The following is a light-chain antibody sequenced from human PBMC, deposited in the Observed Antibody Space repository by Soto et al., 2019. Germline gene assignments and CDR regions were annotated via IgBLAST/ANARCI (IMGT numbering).Light chain of an antibody. V-gene: IGKV2-30*01. J-gene: IGKJ1*01. CDR3: MQGTHWPRT. CDR2: KVS. CDR1: QSLVYSDGNTY. Sequence: DVVMTQSPLSLPVTLGQPASISCRSSQSLVYSDGNTYLNWFQQRPGQSTRRLIYKVSNRDSGVPDRFSGSGSSTYFTLKISRVEAEDVGVYYCMQGTHWPRTFGQGTKVEIK.